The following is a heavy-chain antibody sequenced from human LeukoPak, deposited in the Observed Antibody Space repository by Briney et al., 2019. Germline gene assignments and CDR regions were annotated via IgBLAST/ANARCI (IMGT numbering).Heavy chain of an antibody. J-gene: IGHJ4*02. V-gene: IGHV3-23*01. CDR1: GFTFSSYA. CDR3: AKASWVSSTDAVR. D-gene: IGHD3-16*01. Sequence: GGSLRLSCAASGFTFSSYAMSWVRQAPGKGLEWVSAISGSGGSTYYADSVKGRFTLSSDSSRNTVYFQLNNLRVEDTAIYYCAKASWVSSTDAVRWGQGTQVTVSS. CDR2: ISGSGGST.